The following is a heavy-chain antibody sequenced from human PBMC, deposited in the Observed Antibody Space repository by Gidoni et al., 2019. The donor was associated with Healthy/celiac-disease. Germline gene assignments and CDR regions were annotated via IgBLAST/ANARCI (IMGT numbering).Heavy chain of an antibody. Sequence: QVQLVESGGGGVQPWGPLGLSCAASGFTFSSYGMHWVRQAPGRGLEWVAVIWYDGSNKYYADSVKGRFTISRDNSKNTLYLQMNSLRAEDTAVYYCARVVGSHSLFDYWGQGTLVTVSS. CDR2: IWYDGSNK. V-gene: IGHV3-33*01. D-gene: IGHD1-26*01. CDR3: ARVVGSHSLFDY. J-gene: IGHJ4*02. CDR1: GFTFSSYG.